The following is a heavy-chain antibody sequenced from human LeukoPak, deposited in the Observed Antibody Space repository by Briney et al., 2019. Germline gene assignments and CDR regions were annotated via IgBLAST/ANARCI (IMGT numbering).Heavy chain of an antibody. CDR2: IYYSGST. D-gene: IGHD6-19*01. CDR1: GGSISSYY. J-gene: IGHJ4*02. CDR3: ARVGSGWYYFDS. V-gene: IGHV4-59*08. Sequence: ASETLSLTCTVSGGSISSYYWSWIRQPPGKGLEWIGYIYYSGSTYYNSSLKSRVTISVDTSKNQFSLKLSSVTAADTAVYYCARVGSGWYYFDSWGQGTLVTVSS.